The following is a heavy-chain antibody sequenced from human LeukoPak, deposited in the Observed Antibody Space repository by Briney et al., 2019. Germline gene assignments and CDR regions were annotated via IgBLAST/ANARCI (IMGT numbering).Heavy chain of an antibody. D-gene: IGHD3-3*01. J-gene: IGHJ4*02. V-gene: IGHV3-23*01. CDR3: AKARSGYYTDYYFDS. CDR1: GFTFSSYA. Sequence: PGGSLRLSCAASGFTFSSYAMSWVRQAPGKGLEWVPAISGSGGSTYYADSVRGRFTISRDNSKNTLYLQMDSLRAEDTAVYYCAKARSGYYTDYYFDSWGQGTLVTVSS. CDR2: ISGSGGST.